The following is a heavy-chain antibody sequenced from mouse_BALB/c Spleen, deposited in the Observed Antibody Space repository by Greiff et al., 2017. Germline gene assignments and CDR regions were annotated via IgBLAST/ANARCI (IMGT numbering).Heavy chain of an antibody. CDR1: GFTFSSYA. CDR3: AREGWDWYFDV. D-gene: IGHD1-1*02. J-gene: IGHJ1*01. CDR2: ISSGGGYT. Sequence: DVQLQESGGGLVKPGGSLKLSCAASGFTFSSYAMSWVRQSPEKRLEWVAEISSGGGYTYYPDTVTGRFTISRDNAKNTLYLEMSCLRSEDTAMYYCAREGWDWYFDVWGAGTTVTVSS. V-gene: IGHV5-9-4*01.